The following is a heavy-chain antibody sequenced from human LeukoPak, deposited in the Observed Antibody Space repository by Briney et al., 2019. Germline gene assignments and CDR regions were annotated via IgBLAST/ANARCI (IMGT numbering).Heavy chain of an antibody. CDR3: AKLRMDIAVVKFWVPFDP. Sequence: GGSLRLSCVASGFTFSSYWMHWVRQDPRKGLVWVSRINGDGRNINYADSVRGRFTISRDNSKNTLYLQMNSLRAEDTAVYYCAKLRMDIAVVKFWVPFDPWGQGTLVTVSS. CDR1: GFTFSSYW. J-gene: IGHJ5*02. V-gene: IGHV3-74*01. D-gene: IGHD2-21*01. CDR2: INGDGRNI.